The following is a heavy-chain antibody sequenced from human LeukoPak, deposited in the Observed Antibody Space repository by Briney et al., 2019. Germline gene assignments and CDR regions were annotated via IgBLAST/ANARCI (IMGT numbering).Heavy chain of an antibody. Sequence: PSETLSLTCTVSGGSISPYFWSWMRQTPGKGLEWIGYISYTGSTNYNPALKSRVTISVDTSKNQFSLKLSSVTAADTAVYYCASSTGTNKIDYWGQGTLVTVSS. J-gene: IGHJ4*02. V-gene: IGHV4-59*12. CDR2: ISYTGST. CDR3: ASSTGTNKIDY. D-gene: IGHD1-1*01. CDR1: GGSISPYF.